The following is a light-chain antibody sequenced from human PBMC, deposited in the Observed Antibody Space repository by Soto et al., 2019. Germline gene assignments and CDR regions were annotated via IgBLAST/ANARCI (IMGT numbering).Light chain of an antibody. CDR3: QQYNNWPLT. Sequence: EIVKTQSPATLSVSPGERATLSCRASQSVNNNLAWYQQKPGQAPRLLISYASSRATGIPARFSGSGSGTEFTLTISSLQSEDFAVYYCQQYNNWPLTFGGGTKVEIK. V-gene: IGKV3-15*01. CDR1: QSVNNN. J-gene: IGKJ4*01. CDR2: YAS.